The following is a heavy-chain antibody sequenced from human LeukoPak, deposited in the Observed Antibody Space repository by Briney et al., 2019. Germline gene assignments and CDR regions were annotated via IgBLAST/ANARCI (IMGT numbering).Heavy chain of an antibody. D-gene: IGHD5/OR15-5a*01. CDR3: ARGHLYDYFDY. CDR2: IYHSGST. CDR1: GGSISIVGYS. V-gene: IGHV4-30-2*01. J-gene: IGHJ4*02. Sequence: SQTLSLTCAVSGGSISIVGYSWSWIRQPPGKCLEWVGYIYHSGSTYYNPSLNRRVTISVDRYKNQFSLKLSSVTAADTAVYYCARGHLYDYFDYWGQGTLVTVSS.